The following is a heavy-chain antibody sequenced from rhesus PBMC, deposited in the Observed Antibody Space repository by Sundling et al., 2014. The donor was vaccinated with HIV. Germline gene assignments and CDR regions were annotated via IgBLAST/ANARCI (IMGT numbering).Heavy chain of an antibody. J-gene: IGHJ6*01. D-gene: IGHD6-25*01. CDR1: GGSISDNHY. Sequence: QVQLQESGPGLLKPSETLSLTCAVSGGSISDNHYWNWIRQPPGKGLEWIGYIGGSSGTTYYNPSLKSRVTISTDTSKNQFSLKLSSVTAADTAVYYCASGEGSGISIWYGLASWGQGVVVAVSA. CDR2: IGGSSGTT. CDR3: ASGEGSGISIWYGLAS. V-gene: IGHV4-165*01.